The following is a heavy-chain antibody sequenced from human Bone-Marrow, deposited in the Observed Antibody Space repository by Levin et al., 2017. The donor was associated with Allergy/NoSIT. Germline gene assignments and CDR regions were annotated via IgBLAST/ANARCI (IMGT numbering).Heavy chain of an antibody. Sequence: GESLKISCKASGYSFTGYYLHWVRQAPGQGPEWVGWINPISGGPNYAQKFQGRVTMTRETSISTGYLELSRLRSDDTAVYYCARLSHYNERYWGPGTLVTVSS. CDR1: GYSFTGYY. D-gene: IGHD3-10*01. J-gene: IGHJ4*02. CDR3: ARLSHYNERY. CDR2: INPISGGP. V-gene: IGHV1-2*02.